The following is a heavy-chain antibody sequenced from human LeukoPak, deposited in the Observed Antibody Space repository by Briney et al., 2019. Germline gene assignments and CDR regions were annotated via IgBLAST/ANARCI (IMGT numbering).Heavy chain of an antibody. V-gene: IGHV3-23*01. Sequence: PGGSLRLSCAASGFTFSSCAMSWVRQAPGKGLEWVSTINGSGGSTYYADSVKGRFTISRDNSKNTLYLQMNSLRAEDTAVHYCAKSWCYDSSGYYPFDYWGQGTLVTVSS. J-gene: IGHJ4*02. CDR1: GFTFSSCA. D-gene: IGHD3-22*01. CDR2: INGSGGST. CDR3: AKSWCYDSSGYYPFDY.